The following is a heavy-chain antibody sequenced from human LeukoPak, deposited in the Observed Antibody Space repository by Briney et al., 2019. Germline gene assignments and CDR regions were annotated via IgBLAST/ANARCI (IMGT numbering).Heavy chain of an antibody. J-gene: IGHJ5*02. CDR1: GYTFTSYG. CDR2: ISAYNGNT. V-gene: IGHV1-18*01. D-gene: IGHD2-2*01. CDR3: ARVLSDCSSTSCYDGIDP. Sequence: ASVKVSCKASGYTFTSYGISWVRQAPGQGLVWMVWISAYNGNTNYAQKLQGRVTMTTDTSTSTAYMELRSLRSDDTAVYYCARVLSDCSSTSCYDGIDPWGQGTLVTVSS.